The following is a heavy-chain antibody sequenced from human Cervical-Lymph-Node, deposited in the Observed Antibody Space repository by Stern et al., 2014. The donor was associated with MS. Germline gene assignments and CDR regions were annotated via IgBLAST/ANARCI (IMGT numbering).Heavy chain of an antibody. D-gene: IGHD2-15*01. CDR1: GFSVTTAGVG. V-gene: IGHV2-5*02. Sequence: QVTLRESGPTLVKPTQTVTLTCTLSGFSVTTAGVGVGWIRQPPGKALEWLAIISWDDDKFSSPSLKNRLTITKDTSKNQVVLTMTNVDPMDTATYYCAHSRVKYCRGGTCYSSLFDYWGQGTLVTVSS. J-gene: IGHJ4*02. CDR2: ISWDDDK. CDR3: AHSRVKYCRGGTCYSSLFDY.